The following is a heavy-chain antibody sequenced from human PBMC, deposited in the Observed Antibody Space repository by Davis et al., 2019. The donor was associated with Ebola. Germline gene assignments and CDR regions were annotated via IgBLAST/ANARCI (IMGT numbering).Heavy chain of an antibody. D-gene: IGHD3-16*01. V-gene: IGHV1-3*01. CDR2: INAGNGKT. J-gene: IGHJ3*02. Sequence: ASVTVSCQASRYTFTSYALHWVRQAPGQRLEWMGGINAGNGKTKYSQKFQGRVTITRDTSASTAYMELSSLRSEDTAVYYCARSREGDPLWDDAFDIWGKGTMVTVSS. CDR3: ARSREGDPLWDDAFDI. CDR1: RYTFTSYA.